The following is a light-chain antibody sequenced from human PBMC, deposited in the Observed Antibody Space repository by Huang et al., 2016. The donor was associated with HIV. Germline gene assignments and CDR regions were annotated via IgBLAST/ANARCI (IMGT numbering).Light chain of an antibody. CDR3: QQSYSTMYT. CDR2: AAS. V-gene: IGKV1-39*01. CDR1: QSISSY. J-gene: IGKJ2*01. Sequence: DIQMTQSPSSLSASVGDRVTITCRASQSISSYVNWYQQKPGKAPNLRIYAASSLQSGVPSRFSGSGSGTDFTLTISSLQPEDFATYYCQQSYSTMYTFGQGTKLEIK.